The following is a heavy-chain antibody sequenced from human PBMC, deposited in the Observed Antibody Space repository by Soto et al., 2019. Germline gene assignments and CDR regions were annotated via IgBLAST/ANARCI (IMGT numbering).Heavy chain of an antibody. CDR1: GGSISSYY. V-gene: IGHV4-4*07. CDR3: ARAPAAGTRWYYYYGMDV. CDR2: IYTSGST. D-gene: IGHD6-13*01. Sequence: SETLSLTCTVSGGSISSYYWSWIRQPAGKGLEWIGRIYTSGSTNYNPSLKSRVTMSVDTSKNQFSLKLSSVTAADTAVYYCARAPAAGTRWYYYYGMDVWGQGTTVTVSS. J-gene: IGHJ6*02.